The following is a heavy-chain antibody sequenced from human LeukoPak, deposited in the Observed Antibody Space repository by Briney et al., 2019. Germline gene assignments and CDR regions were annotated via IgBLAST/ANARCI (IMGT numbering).Heavy chain of an antibody. J-gene: IGHJ4*02. CDR2: IKQDGSEK. CDR3: ARGLSSSWYYFDY. V-gene: IGHV3-7*04. CDR1: GFIFSSYW. Sequence: GGSLRLSCAASGFIFSSYWMSWVRQAPGKGLEWVANIKQDGSEKYYVDSVKGRFTISRDNAKNSLYLQMNSLRAEDTAVYYCARGLSSSWYYFDYWGQGTLVTVSS. D-gene: IGHD6-13*01.